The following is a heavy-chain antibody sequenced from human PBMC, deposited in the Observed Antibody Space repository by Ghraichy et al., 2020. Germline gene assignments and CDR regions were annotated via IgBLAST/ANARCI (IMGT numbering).Heavy chain of an antibody. Sequence: ASVKVSCKASGYTFTSYGISWVRQAPGQGLEWMGWISAYNGNTNYAQKIQGRVTMTTDTSTSTAYMELSSLRSDDTAVYYCARDGTYYGSGSYYLYYFDYWGQGTLVTVSS. CDR2: ISAYNGNT. CDR1: GYTFTSYG. V-gene: IGHV1-18*01. J-gene: IGHJ4*02. CDR3: ARDGTYYGSGSYYLYYFDY. D-gene: IGHD3-10*01.